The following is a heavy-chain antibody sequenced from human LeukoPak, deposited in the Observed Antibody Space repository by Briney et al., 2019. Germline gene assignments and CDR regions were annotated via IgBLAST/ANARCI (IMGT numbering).Heavy chain of an antibody. V-gene: IGHV4-4*07. CDR3: ARDRYYYDSSGYLFDY. CDR2: IYTSGST. J-gene: IGHJ4*02. CDR1: GGSTSSYY. Sequence: PSETLSLTCTVSGGSTSSYYWSWIRQPAGKGLEWIGRIYTSGSTNYNPSLKSRVTMSVDTSKNQFSLKLSSVTAADTAVYYCARDRYYYDSSGYLFDYWGQGTLVTVSS. D-gene: IGHD3-22*01.